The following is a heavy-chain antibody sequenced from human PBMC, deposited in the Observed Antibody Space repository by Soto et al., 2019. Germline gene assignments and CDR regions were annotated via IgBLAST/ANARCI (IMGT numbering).Heavy chain of an antibody. CDR2: IGGSDGST. Sequence: GGSLRLSCAASGFTFSTYAMSWVRQAPGKGLEWVSGIGGSDGSTYYADSVKGRFTISRDNSKNRLYLQMNSLRAEDTAVYYCVSSRLWFGGDFFDYWGQGTLVTVSS. V-gene: IGHV3-23*01. J-gene: IGHJ4*02. CDR1: GFTFSTYA. CDR3: VSSRLWFGGDFFDY. D-gene: IGHD3-10*01.